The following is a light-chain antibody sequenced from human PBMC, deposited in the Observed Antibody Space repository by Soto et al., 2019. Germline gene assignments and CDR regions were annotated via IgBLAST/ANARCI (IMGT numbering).Light chain of an antibody. J-gene: IGKJ5*01. CDR1: QSVSSSY. Sequence: EIVWTQKPGTLSLSAREIATLACRSSQSVSSSYLAWYQQKPGQAPRLLIYGASSRATGIPDRFSGSGSGTDFTLTISSLEPEDFAVYYCQQRSNWPPTFGQGTRLEIK. CDR2: GAS. CDR3: QQRSNWPPT. V-gene: IGKV3D-20*02.